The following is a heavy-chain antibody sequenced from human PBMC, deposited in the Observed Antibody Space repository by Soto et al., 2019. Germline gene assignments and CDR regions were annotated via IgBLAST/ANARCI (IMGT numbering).Heavy chain of an antibody. CDR3: VRECGGYCGCFDY. Sequence: ASVKVSCKASGYTFTGYAMHWVRQAPGQRLEWMGWINAGNGNTKYSQKFQGRVTITRDTSASTAYMELSSLRSEDTAVYYCVRECGGYCGCFDYWGLGTLVTVSS. CDR2: INAGNGNT. CDR1: GYTFTGYA. J-gene: IGHJ4*02. D-gene: IGHD2-21*02. V-gene: IGHV1-3*01.